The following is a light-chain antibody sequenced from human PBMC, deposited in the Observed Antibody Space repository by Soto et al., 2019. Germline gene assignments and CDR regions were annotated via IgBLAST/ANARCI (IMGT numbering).Light chain of an antibody. J-gene: IGKJ4*01. CDR3: QQLKSYPLT. V-gene: IGKV1-9*01. Sequence: DIQLTQSPSFLSASVGDRVTITCRASQGISSYVAWYQQKPGKAPKVLIYAASTLKSGVPSRFGGSGSGTEFTLTISSLQPEDFATYHCQQLKSYPLTFGGGTKVDIK. CDR1: QGISSY. CDR2: AAS.